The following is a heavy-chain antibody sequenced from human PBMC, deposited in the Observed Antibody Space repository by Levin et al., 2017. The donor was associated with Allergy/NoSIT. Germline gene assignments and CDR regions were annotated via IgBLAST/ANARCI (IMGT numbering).Heavy chain of an antibody. J-gene: IGHJ4*02. V-gene: IGHV3-72*01. CDR1: GFTFSDHY. CDR3: IKAAAGQYPFGY. D-gene: IGHD2-2*01. CDR2: SRNKANSYTT. Sequence: GESLKISCAASGFTFSDHYMDWARQAPGKGLEWVGRSRNKANSYTTEYAASVKDRFTVSRDDSKNSLYLHMNSLKTEDSAVYYCIKAAAGQYPFGYWGQGTLVTVSS.